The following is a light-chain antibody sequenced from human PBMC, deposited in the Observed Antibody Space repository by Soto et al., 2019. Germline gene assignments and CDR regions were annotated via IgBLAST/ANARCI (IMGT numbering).Light chain of an antibody. CDR2: DAS. Sequence: DIQMTQSPSTLSASVGDRVTITCRASQSMNDWLAWYQQKPGKAPKVLIYDASSLQSGVPSRFSGSVSGTEFTLTIDSLQSDDVATYYCLRYNAFSQTFGQGTKVEI. V-gene: IGKV1-5*01. CDR1: QSMNDW. J-gene: IGKJ1*01. CDR3: LRYNAFSQT.